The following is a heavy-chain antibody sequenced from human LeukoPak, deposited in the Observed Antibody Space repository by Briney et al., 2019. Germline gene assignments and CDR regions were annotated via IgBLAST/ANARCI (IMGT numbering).Heavy chain of an antibody. D-gene: IGHD5-18*01. J-gene: IGHJ4*02. CDR2: INHSGST. V-gene: IGHV4-34*01. Sequence: PGGSLRLSCAASEFSVGSNYMTWVRQAPGKGLEWIGEINHSGSTNYNPSLKSRVTISVDTSKNQFSLKLMSVTAADTAVYYCARDSQWQLWTYWGQGTLVTVSS. CDR1: EFSVGSNY. CDR3: ARDSQWQLWTY.